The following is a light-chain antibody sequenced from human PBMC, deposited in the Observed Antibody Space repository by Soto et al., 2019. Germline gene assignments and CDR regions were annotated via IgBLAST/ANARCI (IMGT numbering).Light chain of an antibody. Sequence: DIVVTQSPLSLPLTPGEPASISCRSSQSLLHSNGYNYLDWYLQKPGQSPQLLIYLGSNRASGVPDRFSGSGSGTDFALKISRVEAEDVGVYYCMQCLQTPFTFGPGTKVDIK. CDR2: LGS. V-gene: IGKV2-28*01. CDR3: MQCLQTPFT. CDR1: QSLLHSNGYNY. J-gene: IGKJ3*01.